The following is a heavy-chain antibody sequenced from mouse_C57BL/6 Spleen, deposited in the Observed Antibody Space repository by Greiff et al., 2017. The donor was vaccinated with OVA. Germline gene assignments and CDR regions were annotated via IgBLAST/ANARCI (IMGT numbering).Heavy chain of an antibody. CDR3: TRGENYYGSSGDY. Sequence: VQLQQSGTVLARPGASVKMSCKTSGYTFTSYWLHWVKQRPGQGLEWIGAIYPGHSDTSYNQKFKGKAKLTAVTSASTAYMELSSLTNEDSAVYYCTRGENYYGSSGDYWGQGTTLTVSS. V-gene: IGHV1-5*01. CDR2: IYPGHSDT. CDR1: GYTFTSYW. J-gene: IGHJ2*01. D-gene: IGHD1-1*01.